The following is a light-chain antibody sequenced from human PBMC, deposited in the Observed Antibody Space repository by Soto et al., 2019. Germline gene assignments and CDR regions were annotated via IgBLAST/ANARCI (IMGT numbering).Light chain of an antibody. Sequence: QSVLTQPPSASGTPRQRVTISCSGSSSNIGSNTVNWYQQLPGTAPKLLIYSNNQRPSGVPDRFSGSKSGTSASLAISGLQSEDEADYYCAAWDDSLKGYVFGTGTKVTVL. V-gene: IGLV1-44*01. CDR1: SSNIGSNT. J-gene: IGLJ1*01. CDR2: SNN. CDR3: AAWDDSLKGYV.